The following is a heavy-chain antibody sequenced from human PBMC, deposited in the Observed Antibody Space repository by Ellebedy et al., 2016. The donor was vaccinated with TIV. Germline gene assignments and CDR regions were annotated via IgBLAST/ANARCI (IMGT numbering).Heavy chain of an antibody. CDR2: IRYGGTDK. D-gene: IGHD5-12*01. V-gene: IGHV3-30*02. CDR3: AKGATDYSEGYYYYAMDV. J-gene: IGHJ6*02. Sequence: GESLKISCAASGFTFSTYGMHWVRQAPGEGLQWVAFIRYGGTDKYYADSVKGRFTISRDNSKNTLYLQMSSLRVEDTAVYYCAKGATDYSEGYYYYAMDVWGQGTSVIVSS. CDR1: GFTFSTYG.